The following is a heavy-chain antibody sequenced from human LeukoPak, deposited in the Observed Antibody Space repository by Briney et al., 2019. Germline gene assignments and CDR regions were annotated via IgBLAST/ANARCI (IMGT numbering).Heavy chain of an antibody. CDR3: AQLSGYDNSGYYYY. V-gene: IGHV3-23*01. J-gene: IGHJ4*02. Sequence: GGSLRLSCVASGFTFNNYGTNWVRQTPGKGLEGVSGISGGGSTTYYADSVKGRFTISRDNSKNTLYLQMNSLRAEDTALYYCAQLSGYDNSGYYYYWGQGTLVTVSS. CDR1: GFTFNNYG. D-gene: IGHD3-22*01. CDR2: ISGGGSTT.